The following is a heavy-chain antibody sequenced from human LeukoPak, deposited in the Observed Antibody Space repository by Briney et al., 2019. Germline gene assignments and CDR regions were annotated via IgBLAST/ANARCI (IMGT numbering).Heavy chain of an antibody. CDR2: VSSGSSTI. D-gene: IGHD1-26*01. Sequence: GGSLRLSCAASGFTFSDYYMSWIRQAPGKALEWVSYVSSGSSTIYYADSVKGRFTISRDNAKNSLYLQMNSLRAEDTAVYYCARDRVGATLRYYYYMDVWGKGTTVTVSS. J-gene: IGHJ6*03. V-gene: IGHV3-11*04. CDR1: GFTFSDYY. CDR3: ARDRVGATLRYYYYMDV.